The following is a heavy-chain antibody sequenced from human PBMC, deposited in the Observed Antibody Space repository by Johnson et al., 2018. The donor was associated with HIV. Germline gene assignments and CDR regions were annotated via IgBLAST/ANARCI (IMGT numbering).Heavy chain of an antibody. J-gene: IGHJ3*01. CDR3: AKGEAQEGWIQLQAYAFDF. CDR1: GFTFSSYG. V-gene: IGHV3-30-3*01. D-gene: IGHD5-18*01. CDR2: ISYDGSNK. Sequence: QVQLVESGGDVVQPGRSLRLSCAASGFTFSSYGIHWVRQAPGKGLEWVAVISYDGSNKYYADSVQGRFTISRDNSKNTLYLQINSLRAEDSGVYYCAKGEAQEGWIQLQAYAFDFWGQGTMVTVSS.